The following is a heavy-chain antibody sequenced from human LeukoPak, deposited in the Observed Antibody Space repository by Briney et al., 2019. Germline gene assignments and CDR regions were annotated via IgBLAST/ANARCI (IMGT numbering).Heavy chain of an antibody. Sequence: HGESLKISCKGSGYSFTSYWIGWVRQMPGKGLEWMGIIYPGDSDTRYSPSFQGQVTISADKSISTAYLQWSSLKASDTAMYYCARIPEVSSSSNYYYYYMDVWGKGTMVTVSS. V-gene: IGHV5-51*01. CDR3: ARIPEVSSSSNYYYYYMDV. CDR2: IYPGDSDT. J-gene: IGHJ6*03. D-gene: IGHD6-6*01. CDR1: GYSFTSYW.